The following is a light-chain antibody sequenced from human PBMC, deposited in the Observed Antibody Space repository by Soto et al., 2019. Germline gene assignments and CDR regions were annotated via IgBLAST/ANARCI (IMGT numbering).Light chain of an antibody. CDR1: QSIYEK. CDR3: QQYNRWPLT. CDR2: DAS. V-gene: IGKV3-15*01. J-gene: IGKJ4*01. Sequence: EIVMTQSPATLSVSPGERVTLSCRASQSIYEKLAWYQQKPGQTPRLVIYDASTRATGTPGSFSGSGSGTEFTLTISSLQSEDFAVYDCQQYNRWPLTFGGGTKVEIK.